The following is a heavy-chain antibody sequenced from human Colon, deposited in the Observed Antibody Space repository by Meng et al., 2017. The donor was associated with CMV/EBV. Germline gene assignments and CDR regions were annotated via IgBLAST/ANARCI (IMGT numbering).Heavy chain of an antibody. CDR1: GISVSGNY. CDR3: ARVSSVGLALDV. D-gene: IGHD3-22*01. CDR2: IHSSGRT. Sequence: GESLKISCVVSGISVSGNYMTWVRQAPGKGLEWLSVIHSSGRTFYGDSAKGRFTISRDTSQNTVYLQMDTLRVEDTAMYYCARVSSVGLALDVWGQGTMVTVSS. V-gene: IGHV3-53*01. J-gene: IGHJ3*01.